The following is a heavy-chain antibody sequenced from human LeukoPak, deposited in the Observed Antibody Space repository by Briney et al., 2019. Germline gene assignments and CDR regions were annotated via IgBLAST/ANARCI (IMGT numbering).Heavy chain of an antibody. D-gene: IGHD4-23*01. J-gene: IGHJ4*02. CDR1: GFTFSSYE. CDR2: ISSSSSTI. CDR3: ARAAVVTPADY. Sequence: GGSLRLSCAASGFTFSSYEMNWVRQAPGKGLEWVSYISSSSSTIYYADSVKGRFTISRDNAKNSLYLQMNSLRAEDTAVYYCARAAVVTPADYWGQGTLVTVSS. V-gene: IGHV3-48*01.